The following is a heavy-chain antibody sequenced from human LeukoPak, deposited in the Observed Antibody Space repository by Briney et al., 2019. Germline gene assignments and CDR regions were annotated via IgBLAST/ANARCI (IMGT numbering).Heavy chain of an antibody. CDR2: IYDSGST. J-gene: IGHJ4*02. Sequence: PSETLSLTCTVSGGSIRSSYYYWGWIRQPPGKGLEWIGSIYDSGSTYYNPSLKSRVTISVDTSKNQFSLKLNSVTAADTAVYYCARLRVPIGILRRGLFDYWGQGTLVTVSS. D-gene: IGHD3-10*01. CDR3: ARLRVPIGILRRGLFDY. CDR1: GGSIRSSYYY. V-gene: IGHV4-39*01.